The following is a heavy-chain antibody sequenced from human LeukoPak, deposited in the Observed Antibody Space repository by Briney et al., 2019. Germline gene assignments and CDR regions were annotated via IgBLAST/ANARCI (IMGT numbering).Heavy chain of an antibody. Sequence: GGSLRLSCAASGFTFDDYAMHWVRQAPGKGLEWVSGISWNSGSIGYADSVKGRFTISRDNAKNSLYLQMNSLRAEDTALYYCPKDVAADYYDSSGYLDYWGQGTLVTVSS. D-gene: IGHD3-22*01. V-gene: IGHV3-9*01. CDR3: PKDVAADYYDSSGYLDY. J-gene: IGHJ4*02. CDR1: GFTFDDYA. CDR2: ISWNSGSI.